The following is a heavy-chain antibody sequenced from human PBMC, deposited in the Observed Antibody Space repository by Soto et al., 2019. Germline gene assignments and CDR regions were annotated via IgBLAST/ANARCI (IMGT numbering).Heavy chain of an antibody. V-gene: IGHV4-34*01. CDR2: INHSGST. D-gene: IGHD6-13*01. CDR1: GGSFSGYY. CDR3: ARGPEGIAAAGRRLDY. Sequence: SETLSLTCAVYGGSFSGYYWSWIRQPPGKGLEWIGEINHSGSTNYNPSLKSRVTISVDTSKNQFSLKVSSVTAADTAVYYCARGPEGIAAAGRRLDYWGQGTLVTVSS. J-gene: IGHJ4*02.